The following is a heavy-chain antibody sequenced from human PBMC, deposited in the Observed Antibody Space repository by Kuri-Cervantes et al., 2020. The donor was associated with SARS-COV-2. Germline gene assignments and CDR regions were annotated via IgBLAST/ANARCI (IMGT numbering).Heavy chain of an antibody. CDR3: ARTRITMIVVVIPDAFDI. Sequence: SVKVSCKASGGTFSSYAISWVRQAPGQGLEWMGGIIPIFGTANYAQKSQGRVTITADKSTSTAYMELSSLRSEDTAVYYCARTRITMIVVVIPDAFDIWGQGTRVTGSS. CDR2: IIPIFGTA. CDR1: GGTFSSYA. V-gene: IGHV1-69*06. J-gene: IGHJ3*02. D-gene: IGHD3-22*01.